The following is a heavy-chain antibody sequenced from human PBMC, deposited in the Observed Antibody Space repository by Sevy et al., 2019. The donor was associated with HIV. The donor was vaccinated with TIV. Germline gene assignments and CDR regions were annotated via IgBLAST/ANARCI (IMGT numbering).Heavy chain of an antibody. D-gene: IGHD2-15*01. J-gene: IGHJ4*02. CDR1: GYTFNTYR. Sequence: ASVKVSCKASGYTFNTYRITWVRQAPGQGLEWMGWISPHNSDTKYSQKLQGRVTMITETSTSTAHMELRSLRSDDTAIYYCARAYCSGGRCYSLAFWSQGTLVTVSS. V-gene: IGHV1-18*01. CDR2: ISPHNSDT. CDR3: ARAYCSGGRCYSLAF.